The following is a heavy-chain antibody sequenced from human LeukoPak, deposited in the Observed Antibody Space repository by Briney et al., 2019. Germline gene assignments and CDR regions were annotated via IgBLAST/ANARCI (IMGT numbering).Heavy chain of an antibody. CDR3: ATLSGYVTPGFDY. CDR1: GGSFSGYY. D-gene: IGHD5-12*01. CDR2: INHSGST. Sequence: SETRSLTCAVYGGSFSGYYWSWIRQPPGKGLEWIGEINHSGSTNYNPSLKSRVTISVDTSKNQFSLKLSSVTAADTAVYYCATLSGYVTPGFDYWGQGTLVTVSS. V-gene: IGHV4-34*01. J-gene: IGHJ4*02.